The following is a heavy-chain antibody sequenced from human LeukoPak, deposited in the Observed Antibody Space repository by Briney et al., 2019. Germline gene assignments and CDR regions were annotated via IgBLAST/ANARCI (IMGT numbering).Heavy chain of an antibody. CDR2: INPSGGST. V-gene: IGHV1-46*01. Sequence: ASVKVSCKASGYTFTSYYMHWVRQAPGQGLEWMGIINPSGGSTSYAQKFQGRVTMTRDTSTSTVYMELSSLRSEDTAVYYCARTYDYVWGSYLTAFDYWGQGTMVTVSS. CDR3: ARTYDYVWGSYLTAFDY. CDR1: GYTFTSYY. J-gene: IGHJ4*02. D-gene: IGHD3-16*02.